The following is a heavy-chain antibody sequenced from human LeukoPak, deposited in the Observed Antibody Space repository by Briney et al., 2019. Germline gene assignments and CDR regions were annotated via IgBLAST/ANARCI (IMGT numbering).Heavy chain of an antibody. V-gene: IGHV4-39*01. D-gene: IGHD3-3*01. CDR2: IYYSGST. CDR3: AGVGGVDFWSGPTFDY. CDR1: GGSISSRSYY. J-gene: IGHJ4*02. Sequence: KPSETLSLTCTVSGGSISSRSYYWGWIRQPPGKGLEWIGSIYYSGSTYYNPSLKCRVTISVDTSKNQFSLKLSSVTAADTAVYYCAGVGGVDFWSGPTFDYWGQGTLVTVSS.